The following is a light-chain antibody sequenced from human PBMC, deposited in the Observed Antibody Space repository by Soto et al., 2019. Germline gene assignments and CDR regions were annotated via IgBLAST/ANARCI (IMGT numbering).Light chain of an antibody. CDR2: DVT. CDR3: CSYSGRYL. J-gene: IGLJ2*01. V-gene: IGLV2-11*01. CDR1: SSDVGGYNY. Sequence: QSALTQPRLVSGSPGQSVTISCTGTSSDVGGYNYVSWYQQHPGKAPKLMIYDVTKRPSGVPDRFSGSKSGNTASLTISGLQAEDEGDYYCCSYSGRYLFGGGTKLTVL.